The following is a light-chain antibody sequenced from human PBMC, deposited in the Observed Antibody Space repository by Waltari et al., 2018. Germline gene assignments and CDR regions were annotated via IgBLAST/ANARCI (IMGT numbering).Light chain of an antibody. CDR3: QQYDISPLT. CDR2: GAS. J-gene: IGKJ4*01. CDR1: QTVRTTY. Sequence: DIVLTQSPGTLSLSPGQRPTLSCRASQTVRTTYLAWYQQKPGQAPTLVIYGASSRAAGIPDRFSGSGAGTDFSLTISSLEPEDFAVYYCQQYDISPLTFGGGTKVEIK. V-gene: IGKV3-20*01.